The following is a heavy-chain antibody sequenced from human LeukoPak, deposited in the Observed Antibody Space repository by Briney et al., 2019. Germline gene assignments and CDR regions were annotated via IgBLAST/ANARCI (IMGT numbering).Heavy chain of an antibody. J-gene: IGHJ4*02. CDR1: GGSISSYY. CDR2: IYYSGST. D-gene: IGHD3-10*01. Sequence: TSETLSLTCTVYGGSISSYYWSWIRQPPGKGLEWIGYIYYSGSTNYNPSLKSRVTISVDTSKNQFSLKLSSVTAADTAAYYCARQGVRGVPDYWGQGTLVTVSS. V-gene: IGHV4-59*08. CDR3: ARQGVRGVPDY.